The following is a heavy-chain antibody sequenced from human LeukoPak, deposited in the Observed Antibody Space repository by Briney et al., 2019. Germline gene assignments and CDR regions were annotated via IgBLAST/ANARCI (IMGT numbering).Heavy chain of an antibody. CDR2: IIPILGIA. V-gene: IGHV1-69*04. Sequence: ASVKVSCKASGGTFSSYAISWVRQAPGQGLEWMGRIIPILGIANYAQKFQGRVTITADKSTSTAYMELSSLRSEDTAVYYCARFSGWSNMFDYWGQGTLVTVSP. CDR3: ARFSGWSNMFDY. CDR1: GGTFSSYA. D-gene: IGHD6-19*01. J-gene: IGHJ4*02.